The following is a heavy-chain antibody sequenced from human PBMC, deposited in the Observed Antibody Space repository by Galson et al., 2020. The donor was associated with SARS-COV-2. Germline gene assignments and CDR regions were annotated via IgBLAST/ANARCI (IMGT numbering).Heavy chain of an antibody. Sequence: GESLRLSCAASGFTVSSKYMSWIRQAPGKGLERESLIHSGNTAFNADYVKGRFTISRDSSKNTLYLQMNILRVEDTAMYYCATRDGDNWVYSDYWVQGTLVTVAS. CDR3: ATRDGDNWVYSDY. CDR1: GFTVSSKY. J-gene: IGHJ4*02. CDR2: IHSGNTA. D-gene: IGHD3-16*01. V-gene: IGHV3-53*01.